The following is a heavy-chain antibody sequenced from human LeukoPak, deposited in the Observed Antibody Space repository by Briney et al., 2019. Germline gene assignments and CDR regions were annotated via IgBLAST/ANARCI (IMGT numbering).Heavy chain of an antibody. CDR2: IIPIFGTA. CDR1: GGTFSSYA. CDR3: ARAGSIAARKSAFDI. Sequence: GASVKVSCKASGGTFSSYAISWVRQAPGQGLEWMGGIIPIFGTANYAQKFQGRVTITTDESTSTAYMELSSLRSEDTAVYYCARAGSIAARKSAFDIWGQGTMVTVPS. V-gene: IGHV1-69*05. J-gene: IGHJ3*02. D-gene: IGHD6-6*01.